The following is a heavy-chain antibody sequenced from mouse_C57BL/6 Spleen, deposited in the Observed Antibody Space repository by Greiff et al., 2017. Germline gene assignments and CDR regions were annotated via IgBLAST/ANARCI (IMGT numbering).Heavy chain of an antibody. J-gene: IGHJ2*01. CDR2: IDPTSGGT. CDR1: GYTFTSYW. Sequence: QVQLQQPGAELVKPGASVKLSCKASGYTFTSYWMHWVKQRPGRGLEWIGRIDPTSGGTKYNEKFKSKATLTVDKPTSTAYMQLSSLTSEDSAVYFCSRSGTTVVEWYYFDYWGQGTTLTVSS. D-gene: IGHD1-1*01. CDR3: SRSGTTVVEWYYFDY. V-gene: IGHV1-72*01.